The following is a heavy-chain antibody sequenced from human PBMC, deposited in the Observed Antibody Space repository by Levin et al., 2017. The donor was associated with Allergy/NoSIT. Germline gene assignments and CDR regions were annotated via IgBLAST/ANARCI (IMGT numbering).Heavy chain of an antibody. J-gene: IGHJ2*01. CDR3: ARDSAVVPAALRGKFAEDRYFDL. D-gene: IGHD2-2*01. CDR1: GFTFSSYA. CDR2: ISHDGINK. V-gene: IGHV3-30-3*01. Sequence: GESLKISCAASGFTFSSYAMHWVRQAAGKGLEWGTVISHDGINKYYADSVKGRFSISRDNYKNTLYLQMNSLRAEDTAVYYCARDSAVVPAALRGKFAEDRYFDLWGPGTLVTVSS.